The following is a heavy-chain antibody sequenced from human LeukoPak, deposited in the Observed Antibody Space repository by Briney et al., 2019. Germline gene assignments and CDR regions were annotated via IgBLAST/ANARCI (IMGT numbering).Heavy chain of an antibody. CDR3: EKDGTGTTLNY. CDR2: ITVSGGPT. V-gene: IGHV3-23*01. CDR1: GFTSNNYA. J-gene: IGHJ4*02. Sequence: GRSLRLSRAASGFTSNNYAMSWVRQPPGKGLEWVSCITVSGGPTLYAASGKGRFTISRDNYKNALFLRMNSLRAEDTAVYYCEKDGTGTTLNYWGQGTLVTVHS. D-gene: IGHD1-1*01.